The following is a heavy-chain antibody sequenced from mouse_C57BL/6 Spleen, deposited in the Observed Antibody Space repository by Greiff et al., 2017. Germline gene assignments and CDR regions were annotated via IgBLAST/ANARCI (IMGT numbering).Heavy chain of an antibody. CDR3: AKGRLRRDYAMDY. V-gene: IGHV14-3*01. Sequence: EVKLQESVAELVRPGASVKLSCTASGFNIKNTYMHWVKQRPEQGLEWIGRIDPANGNTKYAPKFQGKATITADTSSNTAYLQLSSLTSEDTAIYYCAKGRLRRDYAMDYWGQGTSVTVSS. CDR2: IDPANGNT. J-gene: IGHJ4*01. CDR1: GFNIKNTY. D-gene: IGHD2-4*01.